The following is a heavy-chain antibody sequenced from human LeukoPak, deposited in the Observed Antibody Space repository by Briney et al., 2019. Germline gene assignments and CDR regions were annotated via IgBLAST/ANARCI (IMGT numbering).Heavy chain of an antibody. Sequence: GGSLRLFCAPSGFAFSSYWMLWVRQVPGKGLVWVSRINGDGTMTNYADFAKGRFTISRDNTKNILYLQMNDLRVDDSAIYYCSRSQFDYWGQGVLVTVSS. CDR3: SRSQFDY. J-gene: IGHJ4*02. V-gene: IGHV3-74*01. CDR2: INGDGTMT. CDR1: GFAFSSYW.